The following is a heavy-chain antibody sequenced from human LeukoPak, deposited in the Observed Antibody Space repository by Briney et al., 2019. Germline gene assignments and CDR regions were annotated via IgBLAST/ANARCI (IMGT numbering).Heavy chain of an antibody. Sequence: ASVKVSCKASGYTLTRFGISWVRLAPGQGLEWLGWINFSNGDSNTAEKVQDRVTLTADTSTSTAYMELRSLRPDDTAVYYCATFPHPYYYYMDVWGTGTTVTVSS. V-gene: IGHV1-18*01. D-gene: IGHD3-3*02. CDR1: GYTLTRFG. CDR3: ATFPHPYYYYMDV. CDR2: INFSNGDS. J-gene: IGHJ6*03.